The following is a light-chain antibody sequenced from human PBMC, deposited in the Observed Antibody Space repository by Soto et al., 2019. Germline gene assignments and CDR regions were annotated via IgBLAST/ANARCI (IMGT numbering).Light chain of an antibody. V-gene: IGKV3-15*01. CDR2: GAS. CDR1: QTISTN. Sequence: EIVMTQSPATLSVSPGERATLSCRSSQTISTNLAWFQHKPGQAPRLLIYGASTRATVIPGRFGGSGSGTEFTLTISSLEAEDFAVYYCQQRSTWPPAITFGQGTRLEI. CDR3: QQRSTWPPAIT. J-gene: IGKJ5*01.